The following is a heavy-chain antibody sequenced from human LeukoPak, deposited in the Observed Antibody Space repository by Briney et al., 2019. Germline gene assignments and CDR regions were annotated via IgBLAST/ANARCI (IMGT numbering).Heavy chain of an antibody. CDR1: GGSISSGGYY. D-gene: IGHD3-3*01. Sequence: SQTLSLTCTVSGGSISSGGYYWSWIRQPPGKGLEWIGYILHSGSTYYNPSLKSRVTISVDTSKNQFSLKLSSVTAADTAVYYCARSPFWSGYPRNYYYMDVWGKGTTVTVSS. CDR2: ILHSGST. J-gene: IGHJ6*03. CDR3: ARSPFWSGYPRNYYYMDV. V-gene: IGHV4-30-2*01.